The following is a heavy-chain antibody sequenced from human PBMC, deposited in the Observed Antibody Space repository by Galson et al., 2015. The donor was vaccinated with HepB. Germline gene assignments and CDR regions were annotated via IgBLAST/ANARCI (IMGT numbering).Heavy chain of an antibody. V-gene: IGHV1-69*06. CDR3: ARQYDNSGYYTY. D-gene: IGHD3-22*01. Sequence: SVKVSCKASGVIFSSYAISWLRQAPGQGLEWMGGIIPLFGSANYAQKFQGRVTITADISTRTTYMEVSSLRSEDSALYYCARQYDNSGYYTYWGQGTLVTVSS. CDR1: GVIFSSYA. J-gene: IGHJ4*02. CDR2: IIPLFGSA.